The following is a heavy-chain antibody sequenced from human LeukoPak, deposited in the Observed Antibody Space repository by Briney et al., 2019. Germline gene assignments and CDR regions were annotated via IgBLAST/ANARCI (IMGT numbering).Heavy chain of an antibody. D-gene: IGHD2-2*01. CDR1: GFTFSSYS. CDR2: ISSSSSYI. J-gene: IGHJ6*03. Sequence: AGGSLRLSCAVSGFTFSSYSMNWVRQPPGKGMEWVSSISSSSSYIYYYDSVNSRFTISRDNVKNSLYLQMNSLRAEDTAVYYCARDGGSSTSCQYYYYYMDVWGKGTTVTVSS. V-gene: IGHV3-21*01. CDR3: ARDGGSSTSCQYYYYYMDV.